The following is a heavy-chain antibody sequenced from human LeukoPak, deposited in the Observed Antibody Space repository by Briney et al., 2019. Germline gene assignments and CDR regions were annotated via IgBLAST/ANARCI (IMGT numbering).Heavy chain of an antibody. CDR2: IWYDGSNK. CDR1: GFTFSSYG. Sequence: GRSLRLSCAASGFTFSSYGMHWVRQAPGKGLEWVAVIWYDGSNKYYADSVKGRFTISRDNSKNTLYLQMNSLRAEDTAVYYCARDGGGVRYFDRENAPNYFDYWGQGTLVTVSS. V-gene: IGHV3-33*01. J-gene: IGHJ4*02. D-gene: IGHD3-9*01. CDR3: ARDGGGVRYFDRENAPNYFDY.